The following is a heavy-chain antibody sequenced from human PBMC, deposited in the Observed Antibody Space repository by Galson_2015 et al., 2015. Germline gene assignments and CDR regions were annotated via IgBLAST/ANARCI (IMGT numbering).Heavy chain of an antibody. CDR1: GFTFGTYA. J-gene: IGHJ4*02. CDR3: AKREVAPRYFDS. V-gene: IGHV3-23*01. CDR2: ISSSGATT. D-gene: IGHD1-14*01. Sequence: SLRLSCAASGFTFGTYAMSWVRQAPGKGLEWVSSISSSGATTYYADSVKGRFTIVRDNSKNTLFLQMNSLRPEDTAVYYCAKREVAPRYFDSWGQGTLVTVSS.